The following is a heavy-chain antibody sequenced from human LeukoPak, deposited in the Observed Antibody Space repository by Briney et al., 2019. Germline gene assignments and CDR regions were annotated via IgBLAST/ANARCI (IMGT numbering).Heavy chain of an antibody. CDR3: ARGLISRKMIVVVISSYYGMDV. V-gene: IGHV1-8*01. J-gene: IGHJ6*02. CDR2: MNPNSGNT. CDR1: GYTFTSYD. D-gene: IGHD3-22*01. Sequence: ASVKVSCKASGYTFTSYDINWVRQATGQGLEWMGWMNPNSGNTGYAQKFQGRVTMTRNTSISTAYMELSSLRSEDTAVYHCARGLISRKMIVVVISSYYGMDVWGQGTTVTVSS.